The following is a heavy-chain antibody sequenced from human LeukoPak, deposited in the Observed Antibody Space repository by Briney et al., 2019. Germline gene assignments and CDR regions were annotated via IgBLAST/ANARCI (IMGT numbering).Heavy chain of an antibody. V-gene: IGHV4-34*01. J-gene: IGHJ6*03. Sequence: KPSETLSLTCAVYGGSFSGYYWSWIRQPPGKGLEWIGEINHSGSTNYNPSLKSRVTISVDTSKNQFSLKLSSVTAADTAVYYCTRGSIAYYYMDVWGKGTTVTNSS. CDR1: GGSFSGYY. D-gene: IGHD3-22*01. CDR2: INHSGST. CDR3: TRGSIAYYYMDV.